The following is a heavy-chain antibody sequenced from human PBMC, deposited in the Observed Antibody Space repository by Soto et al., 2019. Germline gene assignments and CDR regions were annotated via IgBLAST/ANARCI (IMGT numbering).Heavy chain of an antibody. CDR3: AQLSCSGASCFYGGEDY. J-gene: IGHJ4*02. V-gene: IGHV3-23*01. CDR2: IGGSSPNT. CDR1: GFTFSNYA. D-gene: IGHD2-15*01. Sequence: GGSLRLSCAASGFTFSNYAMTWVRQAPGKGLEWVSAIGGSSPNTYYADSVKGRFTISRDNSKNTLYLQMNSLRAEDTAVYYCAQLSCSGASCFYGGEDYWGQGTLVTVSS.